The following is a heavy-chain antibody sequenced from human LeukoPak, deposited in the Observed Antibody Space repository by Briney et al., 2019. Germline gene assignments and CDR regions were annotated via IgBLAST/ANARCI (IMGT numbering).Heavy chain of an antibody. Sequence: PSETLSLTCAVYGGSFSGYHWSWIRQPPGKGLEWIGEINHSGSTNYNPSLKSRVTISVDTSKNQFSLKLSSVTAADTAVYYCARGLGGWLRLFDYWGQGTLVTVSS. J-gene: IGHJ4*02. D-gene: IGHD6-19*01. CDR1: GGSFSGYH. V-gene: IGHV4-34*01. CDR2: INHSGST. CDR3: ARGLGGWLRLFDY.